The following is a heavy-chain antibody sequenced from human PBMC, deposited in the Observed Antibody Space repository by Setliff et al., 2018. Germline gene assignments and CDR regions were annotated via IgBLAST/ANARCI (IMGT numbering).Heavy chain of an antibody. CDR2: IKEDGSET. CDR1: GFTLRSYW. D-gene: IGHD3-16*02. J-gene: IGHJ4*02. V-gene: IGHV3-7*03. Sequence: PGASLKISCAASGFTLRSYWMSWVRQAPGKGLEWVANIKEDGSETYYGGSVKGRFTISRDNAKNSLYLQMNSLRVEDTAVYYCVNSYRGYDDYPDYWGQGTLVTVSS. CDR3: VNSYRGYDDYPDY.